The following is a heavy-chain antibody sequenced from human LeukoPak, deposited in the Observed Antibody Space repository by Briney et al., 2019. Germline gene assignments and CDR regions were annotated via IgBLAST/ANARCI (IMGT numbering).Heavy chain of an antibody. J-gene: IGHJ4*02. D-gene: IGHD6-13*01. CDR2: IYTSGRT. CDR1: GGSISSGSYY. V-gene: IGHV4-61*02. CDR3: ARWGIAAHFDY. Sequence: PSETLSLTCTVSGGSISSGSYYWSWIRQPAGKGLEWIGRIYTSGRTNYNPSLKSRVTISVDTSKNQFSLKLSSVTAADTAVYYCARWGIAAHFDYWGQGTLVTVSS.